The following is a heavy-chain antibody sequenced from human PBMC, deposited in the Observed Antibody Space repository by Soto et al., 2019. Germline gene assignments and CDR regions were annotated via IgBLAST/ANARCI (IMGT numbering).Heavy chain of an antibody. D-gene: IGHD6-6*01. CDR1: GFTFSSYS. V-gene: IGHV3-21*01. CDR2: ISSSSSYI. CDR3: ARQAARNYIDS. Sequence: GVSLRLSCAASGFTFSSYSMNWVRQAPGKGLEWVSSISSSSSYIYYADSVKGRFTISRDNAKNSLYLQMNSLRAEGTAVYYCARQAARNYIDSWGQGDVVTVSS. J-gene: IGHJ4*02.